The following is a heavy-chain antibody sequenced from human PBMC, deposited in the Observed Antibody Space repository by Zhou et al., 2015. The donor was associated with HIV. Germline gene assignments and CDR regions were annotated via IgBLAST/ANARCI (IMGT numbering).Heavy chain of an antibody. CDR1: GGTFSSYA. D-gene: IGHD5-24*01. J-gene: IGHJ4*02. Sequence: QVQLVQSGAEVKKPGSSVKVSCKASGGTFSSYAISWVRQAPGQGLEWMGGIIPHFGSANYAQKFQGRVTITADESTNTAYMELSGLKSEDTAFYYCAKDGYKDWGRGNPRSPSPQ. V-gene: IGHV1-69*01. CDR3: AKDGYKD. CDR2: IIPHFGSA.